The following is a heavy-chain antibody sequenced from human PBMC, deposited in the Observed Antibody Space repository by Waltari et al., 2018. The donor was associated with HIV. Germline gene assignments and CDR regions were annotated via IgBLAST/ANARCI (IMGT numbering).Heavy chain of an antibody. CDR2: IFPNTGS. CDR3: ARGPYVFDTGGVALVRGDYSFYYGLDV. J-gene: IGHJ6*02. CDR1: GTSFTGFC. D-gene: IGHD2-8*02. Sequence: QVKLPQWGAGLLKHSASLSFTGAVSGTSFTGFCWTWSRPFPGAGAGWIGEIFPNTGSDYNPSLKSRVTISEDTSKNQFSLKLTSVTAADTAVYYCARGPYVFDTGGVALVRGDYSFYYGLDVWGQGTTVTVSS. V-gene: IGHV4-34*01.